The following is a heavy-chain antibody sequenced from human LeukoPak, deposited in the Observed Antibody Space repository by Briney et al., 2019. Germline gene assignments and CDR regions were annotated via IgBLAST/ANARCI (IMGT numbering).Heavy chain of an antibody. V-gene: IGHV4-34*01. CDR3: ARSVGAIDY. Sequence: SETLSLTCAVYGGSFSGYYWSWIRQPPGKGLEWIGEINHSGSTNYNPSLKSRVTISVDTSKNQFSLKLSSVTAADTAVYYCARSVGAIDYWGQGTLVTVSS. CDR2: INHSGST. J-gene: IGHJ4*02. D-gene: IGHD1-26*01. CDR1: GGSFSGYY.